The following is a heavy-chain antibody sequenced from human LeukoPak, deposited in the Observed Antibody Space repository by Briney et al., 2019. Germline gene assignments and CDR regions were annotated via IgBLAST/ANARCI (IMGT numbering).Heavy chain of an antibody. Sequence: GGSLRLSCAASGFTFGGSAMHWVRQASGKGLEWVGRIRGKANTYATAYGESVKGRFTISRDDSKNTAYLQMNSLKTEDTAVYYCTRKEDYYASGNAFDIWGQGTMVTVSS. V-gene: IGHV3-73*01. CDR3: TRKEDYYASGNAFDI. D-gene: IGHD3-10*01. J-gene: IGHJ3*02. CDR2: IRGKANTYAT. CDR1: GFTFGGSA.